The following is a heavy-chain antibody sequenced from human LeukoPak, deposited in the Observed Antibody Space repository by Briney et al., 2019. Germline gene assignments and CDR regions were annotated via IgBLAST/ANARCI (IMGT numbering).Heavy chain of an antibody. CDR3: AKDIVVVTATPRGAFDY. CDR2: ISSSSSTI. D-gene: IGHD2-21*02. V-gene: IGHV3-48*01. Sequence: GGSLRLSCAASGFTFSSYSMNWVRQAPGKGLEWVSYISSSSSTIYYADSVKGRFTISRDNAKNSLYLQMNSLRAEDTAVYYCAKDIVVVTATPRGAFDYWGQGTLVTVSS. J-gene: IGHJ4*02. CDR1: GFTFSSYS.